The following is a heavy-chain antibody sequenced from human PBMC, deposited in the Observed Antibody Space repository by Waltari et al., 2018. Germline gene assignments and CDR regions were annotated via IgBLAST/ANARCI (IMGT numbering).Heavy chain of an antibody. J-gene: IGHJ3*02. CDR2: CDPEDGET. V-gene: IGHV1-24*01. CDR3: ATRAVEDPHGRGAFDI. CDR1: GYTLTELS. Sequence: QVQLVQSGAEVKKPGASVKVSCKVSGYTLTELSMHWVRQAPGKGLEGMGGCDPEDGETIYAQKVQGRVTRTEDTTTDTAYMELSSLRSEDTAVYYCATRAVEDPHGRGAFDIWGQGTMVTVSS. D-gene: IGHD2-15*01.